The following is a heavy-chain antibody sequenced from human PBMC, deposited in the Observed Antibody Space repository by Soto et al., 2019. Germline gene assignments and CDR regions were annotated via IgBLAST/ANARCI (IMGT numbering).Heavy chain of an antibody. CDR2: INHSGST. CDR3: ARDGVGDIVVVPAAIDY. Sequence: ETLSLTCAGYGVSFSGYYWSWIRQPPGKGLEWIGEINHSGSTNYNPSLKSRVTISVDTSKNQFSLKLSSVTAADTAVYYCARDGVGDIVVVPAAIDYWGQGTPVTVYS. V-gene: IGHV4-34*01. J-gene: IGHJ4*02. CDR1: GVSFSGYY. D-gene: IGHD2-2*02.